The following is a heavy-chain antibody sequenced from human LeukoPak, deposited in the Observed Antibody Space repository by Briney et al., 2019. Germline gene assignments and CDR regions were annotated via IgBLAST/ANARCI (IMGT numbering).Heavy chain of an antibody. Sequence: GGSLRLSCAASGFTFSSYAMHWVRQAPGKGLEWVAVISYDGSNKYYADSVKGRFTISRDNSKNTLYLQMNSLRAEDTAVYYCAKFHSSGCPFDYWGQGTLVTVSS. D-gene: IGHD6-19*01. CDR3: AKFHSSGCPFDY. CDR2: ISYDGSNK. V-gene: IGHV3-30*04. CDR1: GFTFSSYA. J-gene: IGHJ4*02.